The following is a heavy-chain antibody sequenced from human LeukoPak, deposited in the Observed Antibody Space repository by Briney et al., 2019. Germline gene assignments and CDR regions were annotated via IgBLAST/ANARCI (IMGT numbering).Heavy chain of an antibody. D-gene: IGHD2-2*01. CDR2: INDSGST. CDR1: GGAFSNYF. V-gene: IGHV4-34*01. Sequence: SETLSLTCAVSGGAFSNYFWTWIRQPPGKGLEWIAEINDSGSTNSNSSLRSRVAISLDTSKNQFPLGLTSVTAADTAVYYCARGQYCSTTTCYSARRYFDFWGQGTLVTVSS. J-gene: IGHJ4*02. CDR3: ARGQYCSTTTCYSARRYFDF.